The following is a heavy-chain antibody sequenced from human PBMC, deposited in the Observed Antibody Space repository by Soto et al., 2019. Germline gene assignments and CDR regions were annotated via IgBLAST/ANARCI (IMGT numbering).Heavy chain of an antibody. CDR3: ANGRATYGLLTHDY. CDR1: GFSFRNYA. D-gene: IGHD3-9*01. Sequence: EVHLLESGGGLVQPGGSLRLSCAASGFSFRNYAMSWVRQAPGKGLEWISTLTGSSSNTYYADFVKGRFAISRDNSRNTLDPQRHSLTAEDAAVYYCANGRATYGLLTHDYWGQGTLVTVSS. J-gene: IGHJ4*02. V-gene: IGHV3-23*01. CDR2: LTGSSSNT.